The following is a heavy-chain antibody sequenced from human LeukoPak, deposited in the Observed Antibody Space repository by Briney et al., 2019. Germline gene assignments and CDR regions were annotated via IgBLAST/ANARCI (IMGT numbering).Heavy chain of an antibody. Sequence: GGSLRLSCAASGFTFNSYSMNWVRQAPGKGLEWVSSISSSSGFIYYGDSVKARITISRDDATNSLYLQMNSLRAEDTAVYYCARGRAPAGYYYYMDVWGKGTTVTVSS. CDR2: ISSSSGFI. D-gene: IGHD6-13*01. CDR1: GFTFNSYS. V-gene: IGHV3-21*01. J-gene: IGHJ6*03. CDR3: ARGRAPAGYYYYMDV.